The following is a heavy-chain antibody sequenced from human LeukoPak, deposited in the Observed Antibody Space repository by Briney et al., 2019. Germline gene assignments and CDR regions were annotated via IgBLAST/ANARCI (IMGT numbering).Heavy chain of an antibody. J-gene: IGHJ4*02. Sequence: SETPSLTCSVSGGSISSLYWSWIRQPPGRGLEWIGYIYYTGSTNYNPSLKSRVTMFVDMSKNQFSLRLSSVTAADTAVYYCARHRAYSSSSPFDYWGQGTLVTVSS. CDR1: GGSISSLY. CDR3: ARHRAYSSSSPFDY. D-gene: IGHD6-6*01. CDR2: IYYTGST. V-gene: IGHV4-59*08.